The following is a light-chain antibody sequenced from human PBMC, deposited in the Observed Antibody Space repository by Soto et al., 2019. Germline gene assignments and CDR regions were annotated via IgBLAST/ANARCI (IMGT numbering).Light chain of an antibody. CDR2: EVS. CDR3: SSYTSSSTLVV. V-gene: IGLV2-14*01. Sequence: QSVLTQPASVSGSPGQSITISCTGTSSDVGGYNYVSWYQQHPGKAPKLMIYEVSNRPSGVSHRFSGSKSGNTASLTISGLQAEDEADYYCSSYTSSSTLVVFGGGTKVTVL. CDR1: SSDVGGYNY. J-gene: IGLJ2*01.